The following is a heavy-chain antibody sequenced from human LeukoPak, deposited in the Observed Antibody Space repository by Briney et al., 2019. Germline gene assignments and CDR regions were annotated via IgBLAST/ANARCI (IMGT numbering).Heavy chain of an antibody. V-gene: IGHV3-21*06. CDR2: ISSSSSYI. D-gene: IGHD3-3*02. CDR1: GFTFSSYS. CDR3: ARESSLAEHFDY. Sequence: PGGSLRLSCGASGFTFSSYSMNWVRQAPGKGLEWVSSISSSSSYIFYADSVKGRFTISRDNAKNSLYLQMNSLRVEDTAVYYCARESSLAEHFDYWGQGTLVTVSS. J-gene: IGHJ4*02.